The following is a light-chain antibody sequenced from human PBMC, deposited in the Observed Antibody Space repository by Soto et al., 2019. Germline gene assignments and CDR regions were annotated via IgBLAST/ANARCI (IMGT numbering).Light chain of an antibody. CDR3: QQYASSPLT. Sequence: EIVLTQSPGTLSLYQGERATLSCRASQSVGRDYLAWYQQKPGQAPRLLIYHASSRATGIPDRFSGSGSGTDFTLTISRLEPEDFAEFYCQQYASSPLTFGGGTKVEIK. CDR2: HAS. V-gene: IGKV3-20*01. CDR1: QSVGRDY. J-gene: IGKJ4*01.